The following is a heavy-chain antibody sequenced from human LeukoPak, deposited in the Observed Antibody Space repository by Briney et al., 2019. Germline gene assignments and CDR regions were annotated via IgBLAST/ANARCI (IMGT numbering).Heavy chain of an antibody. Sequence: PGGSLRLSCEASGFTFSDYYMSWIRQAPGKGLEWISYISSISSSTNYADYVKGRFTISRDNPKNSLYLLMNSLRAEDTAMYYCARDFIHRSGEANYWGQGTLVTVSS. CDR3: ARDFIHRSGEANY. CDR1: GFTFSDYY. V-gene: IGHV3-11*05. D-gene: IGHD3-22*01. CDR2: ISSISSST. J-gene: IGHJ4*02.